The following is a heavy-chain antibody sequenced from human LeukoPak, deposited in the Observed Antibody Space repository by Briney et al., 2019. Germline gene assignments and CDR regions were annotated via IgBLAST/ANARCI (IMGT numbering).Heavy chain of an antibody. J-gene: IGHJ6*03. CDR3: ARRFGRKFGERFYYYHYMDV. V-gene: IGHV4-39*07. D-gene: IGHD3-10*01. Sequence: SETLSLTCAVSGGSISSSSYYWGWIRQPPGKGLEWIGSIYYSGSTYYNPSLKSRVTISVDTSKNQFSLKLSSVTAADTAVYYCARRFGRKFGERFYYYHYMDVWGKGTTVTISS. CDR2: IYYSGST. CDR1: GGSISSSSYY.